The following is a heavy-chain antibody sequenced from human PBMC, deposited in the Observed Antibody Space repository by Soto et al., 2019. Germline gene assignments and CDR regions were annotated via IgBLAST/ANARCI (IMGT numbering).Heavy chain of an antibody. D-gene: IGHD3-3*01. V-gene: IGHV4-34*01. CDR2: INHSGST. Sequence: PSETLSLTCAVYGGSFSDYYWSWIRQPPGKGLEWIGEINHSGSTNYNPSLKSRVTISVDTSKNQFSLKLSSVTAADTAVYYCARVSGITIFGVVIPRGMDVWGQGTTVTVSS. J-gene: IGHJ6*02. CDR3: ARVSGITIFGVVIPRGMDV. CDR1: GGSFSDYY.